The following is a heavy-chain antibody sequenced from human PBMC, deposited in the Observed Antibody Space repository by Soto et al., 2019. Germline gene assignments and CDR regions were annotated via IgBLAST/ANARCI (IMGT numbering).Heavy chain of an antibody. CDR3: ARGGDYYDFWSGPHRRYYYSGMDV. D-gene: IGHD3-3*01. CDR2: IYHSGST. V-gene: IGHV4-30-2*01. J-gene: IGHJ6*02. Sequence: SETLSLTCAVSGGSISSGGYSWSWIRQPPGKGLEWIGYIYHSGSTYYNPSLKSRVTISVDRSKNQFSLKLSSVTAADTAVYYCARGGDYYDFWSGPHRRYYYSGMDVWGQGTTVTVSS. CDR1: GGSISSGGYS.